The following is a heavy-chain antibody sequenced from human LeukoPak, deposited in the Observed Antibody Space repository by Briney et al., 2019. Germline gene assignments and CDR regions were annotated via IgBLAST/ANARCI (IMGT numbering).Heavy chain of an antibody. J-gene: IGHJ4*02. CDR3: ARDRQWLGVFDY. CDR2: ISGSGGST. Sequence: GGSLRLSCAASGFTFSSYAMSWVRQAPGKGLEWVSAISGSGGSTYYADSVKGRFTISRGNSKNTLYLQMNSLRAEDTAVYYCARDRQWLGVFDYWGQGTLVTVSS. D-gene: IGHD6-19*01. CDR1: GFTFSSYA. V-gene: IGHV3-23*01.